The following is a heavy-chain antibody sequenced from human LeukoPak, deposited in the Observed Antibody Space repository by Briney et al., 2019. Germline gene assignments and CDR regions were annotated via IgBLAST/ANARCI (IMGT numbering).Heavy chain of an antibody. J-gene: IGHJ3*01. D-gene: IGHD2-15*01. CDR2: ISPSGAST. V-gene: IGHV1-46*01. CDR1: GYTFTSYY. CDR3: ARGSSRGPRDAFDF. Sequence: ASVKVSCKASGYTFTSYYVHWVRQAPGQGLEWMGIISPSGASTSYAQKSQGRVTMTRDMSTSTVYMELSSLISEDTAVYYCARGSSRGPRDAFDFWGQGTMVTLSS.